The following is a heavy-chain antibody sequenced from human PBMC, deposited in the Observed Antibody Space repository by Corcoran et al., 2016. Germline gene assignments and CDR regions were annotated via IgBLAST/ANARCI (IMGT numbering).Heavy chain of an antibody. V-gene: IGHV4-59*01. CDR3: ARGRGATTRSFDY. CDR1: GGSISSYY. CDR2: IYYSGST. D-gene: IGHD1-26*01. Sequence: QVQLQESGPGLVKPSETLSLTCTVSGGSISSYYWSWIRQPPGKGLEWIGYIYYSGSTNYNPSLKSRVTISVDTSKNQFSLKLSSVTAADTAVYYCARGRGATTRSFDYWGQVTLVTVSS. J-gene: IGHJ4*02.